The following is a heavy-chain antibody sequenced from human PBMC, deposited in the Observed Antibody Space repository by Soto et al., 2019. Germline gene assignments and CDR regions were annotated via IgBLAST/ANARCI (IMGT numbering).Heavy chain of an antibody. CDR1: GFTFSKSS. CDR3: AADIDDSADFNL. V-gene: IGHV1-58*01. D-gene: IGHD1-26*01. Sequence: SVKVSCKTSGFTFSKSSVQWMRQARGQRLEWIGWAVVGSDNTRYAQNFQDRVTITRDMSTSTSYMELSSLTSEDTAVYFCAADIDDSADFNLWAQGAPVIFSS. CDR2: AVVGSDNT. J-gene: IGHJ5*02.